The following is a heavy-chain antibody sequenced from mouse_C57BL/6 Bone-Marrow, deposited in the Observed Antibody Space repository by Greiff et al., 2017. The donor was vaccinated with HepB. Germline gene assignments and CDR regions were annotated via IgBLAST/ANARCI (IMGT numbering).Heavy chain of an antibody. V-gene: IGHV1-49*01. Sequence: LKESGAELVRPGSSVKLSCKDSYFAFMARAMHWVKQRPGHGLEWIGSFTMYSDATEYSENFKGKATLTANTSSSTAYMELSSLTSEDSAVYYCARGLLSSLYAMDYWGQGTSVTVSS. CDR3: ARGLLSSLYAMDY. J-gene: IGHJ4*01. CDR1: YFAFMARA. CDR2: FTMYSDAT. D-gene: IGHD1-1*01.